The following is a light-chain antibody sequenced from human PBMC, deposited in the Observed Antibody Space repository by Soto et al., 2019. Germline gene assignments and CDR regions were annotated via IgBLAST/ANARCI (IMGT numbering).Light chain of an antibody. J-gene: IGKJ4*02. CDR1: QGISSY. V-gene: IGKV1-8*01. CDR2: AAS. Sequence: AIRMTQSPSSFSASTGDRVTITCRASQGISSYLAWYQQKPGKAPKHLIYAASTLQSGVPTTFSGSGSGTDFTLTISCLQSEDFATDYCQQYYSYPRAFGGGTKVEIK. CDR3: QQYYSYPRA.